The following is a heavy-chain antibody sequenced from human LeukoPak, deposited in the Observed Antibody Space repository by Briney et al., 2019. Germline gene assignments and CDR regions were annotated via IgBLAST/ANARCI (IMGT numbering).Heavy chain of an antibody. D-gene: IGHD3-22*01. V-gene: IGHV4-39*01. Sequence: PSETLSLTCTVSGGSISSSNYYWGWIRQPPEKGLEWIGTIYYTGSTFCNPSLKSRVTISVDTPKNQFSLKLTSVTAADTAVYYCARQYYESSGYVDYWGQGYLVTVSS. CDR3: ARQYYESSGYVDY. J-gene: IGHJ4*02. CDR1: GGSISSSNYY. CDR2: IYYTGST.